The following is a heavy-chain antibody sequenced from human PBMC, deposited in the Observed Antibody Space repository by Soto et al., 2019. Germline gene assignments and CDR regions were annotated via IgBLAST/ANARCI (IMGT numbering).Heavy chain of an antibody. CDR3: ATLGTTVTGTGGNWFDP. V-gene: IGHV4-34*01. CDR2: INHSGST. J-gene: IGHJ5*02. Sequence: SETLSLTCAVYGGSFSDYYWSWIRQPPGKGLEWIGEINHSGSTNYNPSLKSRVTISVDTSYYQFSLKLSSVTAADTAVYYCATLGTTVTGTGGNWFDPWGQGTLVTVSS. CDR1: GGSFSDYY. D-gene: IGHD6-19*01.